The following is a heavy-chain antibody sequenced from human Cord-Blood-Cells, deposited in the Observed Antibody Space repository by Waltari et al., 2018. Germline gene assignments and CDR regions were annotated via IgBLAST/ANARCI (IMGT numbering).Heavy chain of an antibody. J-gene: IGHJ6*02. Sequence: HVQLVQSGAEGKKPGASVKVSCKAYGNTFTSYAMHWVRPAPGHRLEWMGWINAGNGNTKYSQKFQGRVTITRDTSASTAYMELSSLRSEDTAVYYCARDLLLDWNYYYYYGMDVWGQGTTVTVSS. CDR3: ARDLLLDWNYYYYYGMDV. CDR2: INAGNGNT. D-gene: IGHD1-1*01. CDR1: GNTFTSYA. V-gene: IGHV1-3*01.